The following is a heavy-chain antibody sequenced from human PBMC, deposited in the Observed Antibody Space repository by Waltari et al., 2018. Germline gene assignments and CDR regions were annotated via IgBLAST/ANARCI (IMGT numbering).Heavy chain of an antibody. V-gene: IGHV3-23*04. D-gene: IGHD5-12*01. CDR2: MRGSGGST. CDR1: GFTFSSYA. Sequence: EVQLVESGGGLVQPGGSLRLSCAASGFTFSSYAMSWVRQAPGKGLEWVSAMRGSGGSTYYADSVKGRFTISRDNAKNTLYLQMNSLRAEDTAVYYCASRFFRDGYNVWGQGTLVTVSS. CDR3: ASRFFRDGYNV. J-gene: IGHJ4*02.